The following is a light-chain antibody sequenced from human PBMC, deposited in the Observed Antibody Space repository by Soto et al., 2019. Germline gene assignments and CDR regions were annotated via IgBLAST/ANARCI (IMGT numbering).Light chain of an antibody. CDR2: GAS. CDR3: QQYGRSRWT. J-gene: IGKJ1*01. Sequence: EIVLTQSPGTLSLSPGERATLSCRASQSVSSSYLAWYQQKPGQAPRLLIYGASSRATGIPDRFSGSGSGTDFTLNNSRLEPEDFAVYYCQQYGRSRWTFGQGTKVEFK. CDR1: QSVSSSY. V-gene: IGKV3-20*01.